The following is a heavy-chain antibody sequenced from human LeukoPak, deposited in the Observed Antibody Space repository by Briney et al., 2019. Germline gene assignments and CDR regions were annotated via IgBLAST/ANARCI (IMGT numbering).Heavy chain of an antibody. V-gene: IGHV4-39*07. CDR2: IYYSGST. D-gene: IGHD5-12*01. CDR3: ARFNWGGYDSDY. Sequence: NTSETLSLTCTVSGGSISSSSYYWGWIRQPPGKGLEWIGSIYYSGSTYYNPSLKSRVTISVDTSKNQFSLKLSSVTAADTAVYYCARFNWGGYDSDYWGQGTLVTVSS. J-gene: IGHJ4*02. CDR1: GGSISSSSYY.